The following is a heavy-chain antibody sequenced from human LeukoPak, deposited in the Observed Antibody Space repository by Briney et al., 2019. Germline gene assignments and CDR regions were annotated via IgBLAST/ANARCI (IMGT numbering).Heavy chain of an antibody. CDR2: ISTSGGTI. CDR1: GFTFSSSS. J-gene: IGHJ4*02. CDR3: ARHIPFDC. D-gene: IGHD2-21*01. Sequence: GGSLRLSCTASGFTFSSSSMNWVRQAPEKGLEWVSYISTSGGTIYYADSVKGRFTISRDNAKNSLYLQMDSLRAEDTAVYYCARHIPFDCWGQGTLVTVSS. V-gene: IGHV3-48*01.